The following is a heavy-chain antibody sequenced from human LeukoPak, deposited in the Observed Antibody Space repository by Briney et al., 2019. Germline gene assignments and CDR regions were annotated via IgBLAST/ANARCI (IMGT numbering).Heavy chain of an antibody. CDR1: GFTFSSYG. J-gene: IGHJ5*02. D-gene: IGHD6-13*01. CDR3: AKSGYSSSWSNAAVYNWFDP. V-gene: IGHV3-23*01. Sequence: LPGGSLRLSCAASGFTFSSYGLNWVRQAPGKGLEWVSVISGSGGSTYYADSVKGRFTISRDNSKNTLYLQMNSLRAEDTAVYYCAKSGYSSSWSNAAVYNWFDPWGQGTLVTVSS. CDR2: ISGSGGST.